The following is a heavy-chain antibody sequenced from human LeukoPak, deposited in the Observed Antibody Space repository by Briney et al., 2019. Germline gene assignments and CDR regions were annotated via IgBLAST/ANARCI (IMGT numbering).Heavy chain of an antibody. CDR1: GGSISSFY. J-gene: IGHJ4*02. CDR2: IYYSGST. Sequence: SETLSLTCTVSGGSISSFYWSWIRQPPGKGLEWIGYIYYSGSTNYNPSLKSRVTISVDTSKNQFSLKLSSVTAADTAVYYCARDSGYGGFDYWGQGTLVTVTS. CDR3: ARDSGYGGFDY. V-gene: IGHV4-59*01. D-gene: IGHD4-23*01.